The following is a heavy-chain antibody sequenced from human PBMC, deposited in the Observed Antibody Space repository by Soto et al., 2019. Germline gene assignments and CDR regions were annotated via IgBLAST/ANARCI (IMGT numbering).Heavy chain of an antibody. Sequence: SETLSLTCAVYGGSFSGYYWTWIRQPPGTGLEWIGEINHSGSTNYNPSLKSRVTISVDTSKNQFSLKLTSVTAADTAVYYCVKNGWYSLENWGQGTLVTVSS. CDR1: GGSFSGYY. J-gene: IGHJ4*02. CDR2: INHSGST. CDR3: VKNGWYSLEN. V-gene: IGHV4-34*01. D-gene: IGHD6-19*01.